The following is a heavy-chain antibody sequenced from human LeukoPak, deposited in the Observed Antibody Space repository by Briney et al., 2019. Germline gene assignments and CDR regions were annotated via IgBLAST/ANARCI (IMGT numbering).Heavy chain of an antibody. CDR1: GFTFSSYG. J-gene: IGHJ4*02. CDR3: AKWGRPSTVTSGVKKEPFDY. Sequence: GGSLRLSCAASGFTFSSYGMHWVRQAPGKGLEWVAFIRYDGSNKYYADSVKGRFTISRDNSKNTLYLQMNSLRAEDTAVYYCAKWGRPSTVTSGVKKEPFDYWGQGTLVTVSS. V-gene: IGHV3-30*02. D-gene: IGHD4-11*01. CDR2: IRYDGSNK.